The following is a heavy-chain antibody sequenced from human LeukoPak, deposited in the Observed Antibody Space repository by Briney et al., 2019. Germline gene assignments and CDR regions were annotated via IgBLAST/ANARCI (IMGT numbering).Heavy chain of an antibody. CDR1: GGSISSYY. V-gene: IGHV4-59*01. D-gene: IGHD1-26*01. CDR2: IYYSGST. CDR3: ARDSGSYSYSWFDP. J-gene: IGHJ5*02. Sequence: PSETLSLTCTVSGGSISSYYWSWIRQPPGKGLEWIGYIYYSGSTNYNPSLKSRVTISVDTSKNQFSLKPSSVTAADTAVYYCARDSGSYSYSWFDPWGQGTLVTVSS.